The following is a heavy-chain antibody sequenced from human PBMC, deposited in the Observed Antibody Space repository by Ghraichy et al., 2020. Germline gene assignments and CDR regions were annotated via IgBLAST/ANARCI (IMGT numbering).Heavy chain of an antibody. D-gene: IGHD2-2*01. V-gene: IGHV3-30*02. Sequence: GGSLRLSCAASGFTFSSYGMHWVRQAPGKGLEWVAFIRYDGSNKYYVDSVKGRFTISRDNSKNTLYLQMNSLRAEDTAVYYCAKDRDIVVVPAALNFDYWGQGTLVTVS. J-gene: IGHJ4*02. CDR1: GFTFSSYG. CDR2: IRYDGSNK. CDR3: AKDRDIVVVPAALNFDY.